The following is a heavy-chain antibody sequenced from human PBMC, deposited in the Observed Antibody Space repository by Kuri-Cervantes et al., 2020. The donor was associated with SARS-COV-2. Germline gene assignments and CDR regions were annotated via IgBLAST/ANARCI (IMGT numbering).Heavy chain of an antibody. V-gene: IGHV3-30-3*01. J-gene: IGHJ5*02. CDR2: ISYDGSNK. Sequence: GESLKISCAASGFTFSSYAMHWVRQAPGKGLEWVAVISYDGSNKYYADSVKGRFTISRDNSKNTLYLQMNSLRAEDTAVYYCATIAIVVVFNNWFDPWGQGTLVTVSS. D-gene: IGHD2-2*01. CDR3: ATIAIVVVFNNWFDP. CDR1: GFTFSSYA.